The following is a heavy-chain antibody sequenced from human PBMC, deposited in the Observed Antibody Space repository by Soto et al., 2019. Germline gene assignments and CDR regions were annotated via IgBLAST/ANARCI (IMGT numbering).Heavy chain of an antibody. J-gene: IGHJ6*02. Sequence: GESLKISCKGSGYSFTSYWISWVRQMPGKGLEWMGRIDPSDSYTNYSPSFQGHVTISADKSISTAYLQWSSLKASDTAMYYCAAYYYDSSGYDYYYGMDVWGQGTTVTVSS. V-gene: IGHV5-10-1*01. CDR1: GYSFTSYW. CDR3: AAYYYDSSGYDYYYGMDV. CDR2: IDPSDSYT. D-gene: IGHD3-22*01.